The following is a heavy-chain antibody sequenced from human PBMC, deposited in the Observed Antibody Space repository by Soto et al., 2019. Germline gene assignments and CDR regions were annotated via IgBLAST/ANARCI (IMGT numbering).Heavy chain of an antibody. CDR2: IYYTGST. J-gene: IGHJ2*01. Sequence: QVQLQESGPGLVKPSETLSLTCTVSGGSISSYYWSWIRQPPGKGLEWIGYIYYTGSTNYNPSLKSRVTISVDTSKNQFSLQLSSVTAADTAVYYCANCTWYFDLWGRGTLVTVSS. D-gene: IGHD2-8*01. V-gene: IGHV4-59*01. CDR1: GGSISSYY. CDR3: ANCTWYFDL.